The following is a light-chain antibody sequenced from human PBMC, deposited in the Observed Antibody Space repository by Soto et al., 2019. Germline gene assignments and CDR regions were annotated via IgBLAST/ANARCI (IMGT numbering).Light chain of an antibody. CDR3: QSYDSSLSAWV. Sequence: QSVLTQPPSVSGAPGKRVTISCTGSSSNIGAGYDVHWYQQLLGTVPKLLIYGKYNRPSGVPDRFSGSKSGTSASLAITGLQPEDEGDYYCQSYDSSLSAWVFGGGTKLTVL. J-gene: IGLJ3*02. CDR2: GKY. V-gene: IGLV1-40*01. CDR1: SSNIGAGYD.